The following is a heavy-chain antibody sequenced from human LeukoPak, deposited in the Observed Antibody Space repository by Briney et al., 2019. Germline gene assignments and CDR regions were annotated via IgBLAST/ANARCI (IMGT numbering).Heavy chain of an antibody. CDR2: ISSSGSTI. CDR1: GFTFSDYY. V-gene: IGHV3-11*01. D-gene: IGHD3-10*01. CDR3: ARDKSYYGSGSPFDY. J-gene: IGHJ4*02. Sequence: GGSLRLSCAASGFTFSDYYMSWIRQAPGKGLEWVLYISSSGSTIYYADSVKGRFTISRDNAKNSLYLQMNSLRAEDTAVYYCARDKSYYGSGSPFDYWGQGTLVTVSS.